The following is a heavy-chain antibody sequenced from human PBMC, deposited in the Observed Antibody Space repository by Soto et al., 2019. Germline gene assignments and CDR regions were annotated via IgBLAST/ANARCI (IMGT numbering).Heavy chain of an antibody. CDR3: ARVRGIGHCSGGSCYSYYGMDV. J-gene: IGHJ6*02. CDR2: IYYSGST. CDR1: GGSISSGDYY. Sequence: TLSLTCTVSGGSISSGDYYWSWIRQPPGKGLEWIGYIYYSGSTYYNPSLKSRVTISVDTSKNQFSLKLSSVTAADTAVYYCARVRGIGHCSGGSCYSYYGMDVWGQGTTVTVSS. D-gene: IGHD2-15*01. V-gene: IGHV4-30-4*01.